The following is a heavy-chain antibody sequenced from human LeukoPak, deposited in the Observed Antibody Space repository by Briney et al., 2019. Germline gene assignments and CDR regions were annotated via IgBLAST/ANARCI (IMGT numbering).Heavy chain of an antibody. Sequence: GGTLRLSCAASGFTFSTYGMSWVRQAPGKGLEWVSAISGSGGSTYYADSVKGRFTISRDNSKNTLYLQVNSLRAEDTAVYYCARGTAAAHNYWGQGTLVTVSS. D-gene: IGHD2-2*01. CDR1: GFTFSTYG. J-gene: IGHJ4*02. V-gene: IGHV3-23*01. CDR3: ARGTAAAHNY. CDR2: ISGSGGST.